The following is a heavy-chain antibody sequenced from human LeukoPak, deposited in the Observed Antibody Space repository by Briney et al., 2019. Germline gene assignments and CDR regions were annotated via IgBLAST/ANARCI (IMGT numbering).Heavy chain of an antibody. CDR2: IKSDGSWT. J-gene: IGHJ5*02. V-gene: IGHV3-74*01. Sequence: GGSLRLSCAASGFSIRGYWMHWVRQAPGKGLMWVSRIKSDGSWTNYADSVRGRFTISRDNAKNTLFLQMVGLRAEDMAIYYCVRDGDAYDFHLWGQGILVTVSS. D-gene: IGHD3-3*01. CDR1: GFSIRGYW. CDR3: VRDGDAYDFHL.